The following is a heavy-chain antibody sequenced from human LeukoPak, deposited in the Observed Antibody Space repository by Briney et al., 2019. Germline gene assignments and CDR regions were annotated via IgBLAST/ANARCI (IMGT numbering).Heavy chain of an antibody. J-gene: IGHJ4*02. CDR1: IESFSGYH. Sequence: SETLSLTCAVYIESFSGYHWNWIRQTPGKGLEWIGEISDSGTTNINPSLRRRVSLSIDTSKNQFSLDMRSMTAADTGVYYCARDNRRESSGAVGFDYWGQGTLVTVSS. D-gene: IGHD6-19*01. V-gene: IGHV4-34*01. CDR2: ISDSGTT. CDR3: ARDNRRESSGAVGFDY.